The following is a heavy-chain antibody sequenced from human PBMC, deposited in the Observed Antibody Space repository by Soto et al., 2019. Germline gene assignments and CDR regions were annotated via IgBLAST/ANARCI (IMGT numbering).Heavy chain of an antibody. D-gene: IGHD2-2*01. CDR1: GFTFSSYS. V-gene: IGHV3-48*02. CDR2: ISRSSSNI. Sequence: EVQLVESGGGLVQPGGSLRLSCAASGFTFSSYSMNWVRQAPGKGLQWVSYISRSSSNIYYADSVKGRFTISRDYAKNSLYLQMNTLTDEDTAVYYCARAGTSLGYCSSTSCYEFDYWGQGTLVTVSS. CDR3: ARAGTSLGYCSSTSCYEFDY. J-gene: IGHJ4*02.